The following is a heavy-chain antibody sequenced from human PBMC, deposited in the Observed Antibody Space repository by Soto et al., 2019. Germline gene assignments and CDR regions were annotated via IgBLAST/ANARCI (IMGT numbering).Heavy chain of an antibody. CDR1: GYTFTSYY. CDR2: INPSGGST. Sequence: ASVKVSCKASGYTFTSYYMHWVRQAPGQGLEWMGIINPSGGSTSYAQKFQGRVTMTRDTSTSTVYMELSSLRSEDTAVYYCARAASGIAVAGTGGGYWGQGTLVTVSS. J-gene: IGHJ4*02. CDR3: ARAASGIAVAGTGGGY. V-gene: IGHV1-46*03. D-gene: IGHD6-19*01.